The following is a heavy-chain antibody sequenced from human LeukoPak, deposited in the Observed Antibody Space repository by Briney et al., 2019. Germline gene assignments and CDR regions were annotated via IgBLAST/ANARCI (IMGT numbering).Heavy chain of an antibody. Sequence: GGSLRLSSAASGFTFSSYWMHWVPQAPGKGREWVSRNNSDGGSTTYADSVKCRFTISRDNAKTTMYFQMSSLRADDSAVYYCGRGGLTGQMAAFDYWGQGDLVSVST. J-gene: IGHJ4*02. D-gene: IGHD3-9*01. CDR3: GRGGLTGQMAAFDY. CDR1: GFTFSSYW. CDR2: NNSDGGST. V-gene: IGHV3-74*01.